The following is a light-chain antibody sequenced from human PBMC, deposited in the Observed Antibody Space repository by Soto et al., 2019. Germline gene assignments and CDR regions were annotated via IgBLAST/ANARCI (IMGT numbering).Light chain of an antibody. J-gene: IGKJ5*01. CDR3: QYHGSSPIT. V-gene: IGKV3-20*01. Sequence: EIVLTQSPGTLSFSPGETATLSCRASQSVSSSYLAWYQQKPGQAPRLLIFAAPSRASGIPDRFSGSGSGTDFTLTISRLEPEDFALFYCQYHGSSPITFGQGTRLEIK. CDR1: QSVSSSY. CDR2: AAP.